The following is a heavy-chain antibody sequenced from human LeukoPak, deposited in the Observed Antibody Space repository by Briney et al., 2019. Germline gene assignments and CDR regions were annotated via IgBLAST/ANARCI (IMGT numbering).Heavy chain of an antibody. V-gene: IGHV4-4*07. D-gene: IGHD5-18*01. CDR2: IYTSGST. CDR3: ARDRLDTAMVTPFDY. J-gene: IGHJ4*02. Sequence: SETLSLTCTVSGGSISSYYWSWIRQPAGKGLEWIGRIYTSGSTNYNPSLKSRVTMSVDTSKNQFSLKLSSVTAADTAVYYCARDRLDTAMVTPFDYWVQGTLVTVSS. CDR1: GGSISSYY.